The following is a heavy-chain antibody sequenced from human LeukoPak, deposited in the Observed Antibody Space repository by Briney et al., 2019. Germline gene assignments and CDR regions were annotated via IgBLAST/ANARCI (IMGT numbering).Heavy chain of an antibody. D-gene: IGHD3-9*01. CDR3: AAVDWSFYYMDV. Sequence: TSSETLSLTCTVSGGSISSYYWSRIRQPPGKGLEWIGYIYYGGSTNYNPSLKSRVTISVDTSKNQFSLKLSSVTAADTAVYYCAAVDWSFYYMDVWGKGTTVTISS. J-gene: IGHJ6*03. CDR2: IYYGGST. CDR1: GGSISSYY. V-gene: IGHV4-59*01.